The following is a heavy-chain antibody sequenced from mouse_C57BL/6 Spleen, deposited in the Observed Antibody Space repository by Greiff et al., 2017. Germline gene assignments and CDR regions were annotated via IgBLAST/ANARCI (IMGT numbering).Heavy chain of an antibody. CDR2: IYPGDGDT. D-gene: IGHD1-1*01. V-gene: IGHV1-80*01. Sequence: QVTLKVSGAELVKPGASVKISCKASGYAFSSYWMNWVKQRPGKGLEWIGQIYPGDGDTNYNGKFKGKATLTADKSSSTAYMQLSSLTSEDSAVYFCAATVVVHFDYWGQGTTLTVSS. J-gene: IGHJ2*01. CDR3: AATVVVHFDY. CDR1: GYAFSSYW.